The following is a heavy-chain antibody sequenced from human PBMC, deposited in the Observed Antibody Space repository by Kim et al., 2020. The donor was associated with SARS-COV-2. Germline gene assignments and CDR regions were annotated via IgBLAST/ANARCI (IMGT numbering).Heavy chain of an antibody. Sequence: VKGKSTISRDDSKNTLYLQMNSLKTEDTAVYYCTTFYDSSGYFLAEYFQHWGQGTLVTVSS. V-gene: IGHV3-15*01. D-gene: IGHD3-22*01. CDR3: TTFYDSSGYFLAEYFQH. J-gene: IGHJ1*01.